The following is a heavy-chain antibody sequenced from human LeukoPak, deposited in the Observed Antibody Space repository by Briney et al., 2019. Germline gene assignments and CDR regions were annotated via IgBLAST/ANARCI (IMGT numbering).Heavy chain of an antibody. CDR3: ARAFSGFGTIDY. V-gene: IGHV5-51*01. CDR2: IYPGNSDT. Sequence: GESLKISCKGSGYSFTSFWIAWVRQMPGKGLEWMGFIYPGNSDTRYSPSFQGQVTISADESISTAYLQWSSLKASDTAMYYCARAFSGFGTIDYWGQGTLVTVSS. D-gene: IGHD5-12*01. J-gene: IGHJ4*02. CDR1: GYSFTSFW.